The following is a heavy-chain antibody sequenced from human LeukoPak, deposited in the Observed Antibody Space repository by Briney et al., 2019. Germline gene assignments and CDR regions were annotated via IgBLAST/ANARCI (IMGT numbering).Heavy chain of an antibody. CDR2: ISYDGSNK. CDR1: GFTFSSYG. V-gene: IGHV3-30*03. CDR3: ASLGNYCSSTSCPDY. Sequence: GGSLRLSCAASGFTFSSYGMHWVRQAPGKGLEWVAVISYDGSNKYYADSVKGRFTISRDNAKNTLYLQMNSLRAEDTAVYYCASLGNYCSSTSCPDYWGQGTLVTVSS. J-gene: IGHJ4*02. D-gene: IGHD2-2*01.